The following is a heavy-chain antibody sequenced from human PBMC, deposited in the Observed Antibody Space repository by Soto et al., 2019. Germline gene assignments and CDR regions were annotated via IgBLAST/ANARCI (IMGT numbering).Heavy chain of an antibody. CDR3: ARVRIVVGSDAFDI. V-gene: IGHV3-7*01. CDR2: IKQDGSEK. D-gene: IGHD3-22*01. CDR1: GFTFISYW. Sequence: EVQLVESGGGLVQPGGSLRLSCAASGFTFISYWMSWVRQAPGKGLEWVANIKQDGSEKYYVDSVKGRFTISRDNAKNSLYLQMNSLRAEDTAVYYCARVRIVVGSDAFDIWGQGTMVTVSS. J-gene: IGHJ3*02.